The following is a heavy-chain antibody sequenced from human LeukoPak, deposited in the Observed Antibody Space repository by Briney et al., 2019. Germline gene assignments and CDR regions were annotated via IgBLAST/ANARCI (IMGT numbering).Heavy chain of an antibody. CDR3: ARDRGGMRFDP. V-gene: IGHV1-24*01. Sequence: ASVKVSCKVSGYTLTELSMHWVRQAPGKGLEWMGGFDPEDGETIYAQKFQGRVTMTTDTSTSTAYMELRSLRSDDTAVYYCARDRGGMRFDPWGQGTLVTVSS. J-gene: IGHJ5*02. CDR2: FDPEDGET. D-gene: IGHD3-16*01. CDR1: GYTLTELS.